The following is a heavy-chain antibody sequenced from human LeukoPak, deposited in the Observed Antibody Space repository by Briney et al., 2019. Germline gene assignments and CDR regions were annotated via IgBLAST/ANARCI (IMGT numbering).Heavy chain of an antibody. CDR3: ARSRGYSYEDN. J-gene: IGHJ4*02. CDR2: INPKNGGT. D-gene: IGHD5-18*01. CDR1: GYTFTGYY. V-gene: IGHV1-2*02. Sequence: ASVKVSCKASGYTFTGYYIHWVRQAPGQGFEWMGWINPKNGGTDYAQRFRGRVTLTRDTSISTAYMELSSLRSDDTAVYYCARSRGYSYEDNWGQGTPVTVSS.